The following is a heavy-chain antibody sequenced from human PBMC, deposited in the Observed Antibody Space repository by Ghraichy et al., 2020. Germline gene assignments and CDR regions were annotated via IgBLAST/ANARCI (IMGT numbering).Heavy chain of an antibody. D-gene: IGHD3-10*01. CDR1: GFTFSSYS. V-gene: IGHV3-21*01. CDR2: ISSSSYI. J-gene: IGHJ4*02. CDR3: ARETEDPMVRGVFDY. Sequence: GGSLRLSCAASGFTFSSYSMNWVRQAPGKGLEWVSSISSSSYIYYADSVKGRFTISRDNAKNSLYLQMNSLRAEDTAVYYCARETEDPMVRGVFDYWGQGTLVTVSS.